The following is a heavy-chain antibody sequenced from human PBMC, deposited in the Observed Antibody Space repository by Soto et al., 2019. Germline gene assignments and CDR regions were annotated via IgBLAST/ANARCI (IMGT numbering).Heavy chain of an antibody. J-gene: IGHJ4*02. CDR1: GFTFRSYA. D-gene: IGHD3-3*01. V-gene: IGHV3-23*01. Sequence: EVQLLESGGDLVQPGGSLRLSCADSGFTFRSYAMSWVRQAPGKGLECVSSPSDSGGIKYYGDSAKGRFTMSRDNSKNTLYLRMNSLRAEDTAVYYCAKIGVASNTDFWGQGTLVIVSS. CDR3: AKIGVASNTDF. CDR2: PSDSGGIK.